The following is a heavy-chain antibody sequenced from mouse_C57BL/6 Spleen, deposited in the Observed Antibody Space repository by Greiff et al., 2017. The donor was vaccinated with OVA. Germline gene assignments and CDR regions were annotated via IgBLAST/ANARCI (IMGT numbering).Heavy chain of an antibody. CDR3: DGSSYEGYFDV. Sequence: QVQLQQPGAELVKPGASVKLSCKASGYTFTSYWMHWVKQRPGQGLEWIGMIHPHSGSTNYNEKFKSKATLTVDKSSSTAYMQLSSLTSEDSAVYYCDGSSYEGYFDVWGTGTTVTVSS. D-gene: IGHD1-1*01. V-gene: IGHV1-64*01. CDR1: GYTFTSYW. CDR2: IHPHSGST. J-gene: IGHJ1*03.